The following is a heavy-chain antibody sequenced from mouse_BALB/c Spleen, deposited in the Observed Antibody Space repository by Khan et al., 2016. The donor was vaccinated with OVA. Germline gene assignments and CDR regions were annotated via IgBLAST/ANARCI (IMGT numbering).Heavy chain of an antibody. CDR1: GYTFTTYW. J-gene: IGHJ3*01. Sequence: QIQLVQSGAELAKPGASVKMSCKASGYTFTTYWMHWIKQRPGQGLEWIGYINPSTGYTEYNQKFKDKATLTTDKSSSTAYMQLSSLTFEDSAVYYCTRRGLYWNFAYWGQGTLVTVSA. CDR3: TRRGLYWNFAY. V-gene: IGHV1-7*01. CDR2: INPSTGYT.